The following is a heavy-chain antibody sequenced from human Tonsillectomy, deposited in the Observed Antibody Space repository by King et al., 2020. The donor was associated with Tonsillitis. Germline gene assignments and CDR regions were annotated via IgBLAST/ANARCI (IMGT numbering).Heavy chain of an antibody. J-gene: IGHJ4*02. CDR1: GGTFSSYA. CDR2: IIPIFGTA. D-gene: IGHD2-2*01. Sequence: VQLVESGAEVKKPGSSVKVSCKASGGTFSSYAISWVRQVPGQGLEWMGGIIPIFGTANYAQKFQGRVTITADESTSTADMELSSLRSEGTAVYYCAKDGGYCSSTSCYRIPVAYIAAAGYFDYWGQGTIVTVSS. V-gene: IGHV1-69*01. CDR3: AKDGGYCSSTSCYRIPVAYIAAAGYFDY.